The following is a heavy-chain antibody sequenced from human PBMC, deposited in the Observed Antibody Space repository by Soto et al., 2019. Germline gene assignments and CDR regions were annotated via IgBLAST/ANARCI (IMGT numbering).Heavy chain of an antibody. Sequence: PSETLSLTCTVSGYSISSGYHWAWIRQPPGTGLEWLGSVHYSGNTYYNPSLESRLTISVDKSKNQFSLNLSSVTAADTAVYYCARQDRVVAEGRWFDPWGQGTLVTVSS. CDR1: GYSISSGYH. V-gene: IGHV4-38-2*02. CDR3: ARQDRVVAEGRWFDP. D-gene: IGHD2-15*01. CDR2: VHYSGNT. J-gene: IGHJ5*02.